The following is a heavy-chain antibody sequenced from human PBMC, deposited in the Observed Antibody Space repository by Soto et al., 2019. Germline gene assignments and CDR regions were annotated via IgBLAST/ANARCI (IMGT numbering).Heavy chain of an antibody. V-gene: IGHV1-69*13. CDR1: GGTFSSYA. Sequence: VASVKVSCKASGGTFSSYAISWVRQAPGQGLEWMGGIIPTFPPANYAQKFQGRVTITADECTSTAYMELSSLRSEDTAVYYCARDPGTAMSRASFGYYYYGMDVWGQGTTVTVSS. CDR2: IIPTFPPA. J-gene: IGHJ6*02. D-gene: IGHD5-18*01. CDR3: ARDPGTAMSRASFGYYYYGMDV.